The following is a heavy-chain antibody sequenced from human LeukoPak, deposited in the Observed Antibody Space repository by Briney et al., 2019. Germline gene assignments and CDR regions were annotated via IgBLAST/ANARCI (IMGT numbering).Heavy chain of an antibody. CDR3: ARRASNALDS. CDR2: IFPSDSDT. CDR1: GYSFANSW. J-gene: IGHJ4*02. Sequence: GESLKISCKGSGYSFANSWIGWVRQMPGKGLEWVGIIFPSDSDTRYSPSFQGQVAISADKSISTAYLQWSSLKASDTALYYCARRASNALDSWGQGTLVTVSS. D-gene: IGHD4-11*01. V-gene: IGHV5-51*01.